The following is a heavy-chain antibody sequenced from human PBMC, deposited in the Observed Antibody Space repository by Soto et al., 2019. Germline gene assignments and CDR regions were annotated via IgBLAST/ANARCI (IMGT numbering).Heavy chain of an antibody. CDR3: ARDHDYGGNQDFDY. Sequence: PGGSLRLSCAASGFTFSSYGMHWVRQAPGKGLEWVAVISYDGSNKYYADSVKGRFTISRDNSKNTLYLQMNSLRAEDTAVYYCARDHDYGGNQDFDYWGQGTLVTVSS. J-gene: IGHJ4*02. D-gene: IGHD4-17*01. CDR1: GFTFSSYG. CDR2: ISYDGSNK. V-gene: IGHV3-30*03.